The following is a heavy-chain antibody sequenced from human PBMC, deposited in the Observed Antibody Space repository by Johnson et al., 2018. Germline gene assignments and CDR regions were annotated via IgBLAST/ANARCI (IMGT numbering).Heavy chain of an antibody. V-gene: IGHV3-73*01. D-gene: IGHD4-23*01. CDR3: AKDPSYGGNPLGLYDAFDI. J-gene: IGHJ3*02. Sequence: VQLVESGGGLVQPGGSLKLSCAASGFTFSGSAMHWVRQASGKGLEWVGRIRSKANSYATAYAASVKGRFTISRDDSKNTAYLQMNSLKTEDTDVYYSAKDPSYGGNPLGLYDAFDIWGQGTMVTVSS. CDR2: IRSKANSYAT. CDR1: GFTFSGSA.